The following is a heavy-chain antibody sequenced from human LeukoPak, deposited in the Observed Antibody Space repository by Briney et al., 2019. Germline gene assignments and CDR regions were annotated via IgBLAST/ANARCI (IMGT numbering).Heavy chain of an antibody. CDR1: GYSFTSYW. CDR3: ARSLGYCSGGSCYSSWFDP. Sequence: GESLKISCKGSGYSFTSYWIGWVRQMPGKGLEWMGIIYPGDSDTRYSPSFQGQVTISADTSITTAYLQWSSLKASDTAMYYCARSLGYCSGGSCYSSWFDPWGQGTLVTVSS. V-gene: IGHV5-51*01. D-gene: IGHD2-15*01. J-gene: IGHJ5*02. CDR2: IYPGDSDT.